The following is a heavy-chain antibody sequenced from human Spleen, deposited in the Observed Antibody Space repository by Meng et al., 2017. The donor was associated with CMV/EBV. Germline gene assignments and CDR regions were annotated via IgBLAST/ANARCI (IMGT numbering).Heavy chain of an antibody. CDR3: AKTPNTNYYDGTTYYGWFDS. CDR1: GFTFNNYA. V-gene: IGHV3-30*09. D-gene: IGHD3-22*01. J-gene: IGHJ5*01. Sequence: GESLKISCAASGFTFNNYAIEWVRQAPGKGLEWVASISYDGSDKYYADSVKGRFAISRDNSKNTLYLQMNSLRAEDTAVYYCAKTPNTNYYDGTTYYGWFDSWGQGTLVTVSS. CDR2: ISYDGSDK.